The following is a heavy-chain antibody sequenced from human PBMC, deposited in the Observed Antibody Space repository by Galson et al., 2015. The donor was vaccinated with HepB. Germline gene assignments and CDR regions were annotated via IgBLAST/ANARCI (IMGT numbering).Heavy chain of an antibody. CDR2: ISYDGSNK. CDR1: GFTFSSYG. V-gene: IGHV3-30*03. Sequence: SLRLSCAASGFTFSSYGMHWVRQAPGKGLEWVAVISYDGSNKYYADSVKGRFTISRDNAKNSLYLQMNSLRAEDTAVYYCARVVVPALDYWGQGTLVTVSS. D-gene: IGHD2-2*01. J-gene: IGHJ4*02. CDR3: ARVVVPALDY.